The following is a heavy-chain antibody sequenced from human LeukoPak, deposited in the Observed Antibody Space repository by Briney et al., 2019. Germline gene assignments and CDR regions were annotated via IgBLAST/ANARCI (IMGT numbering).Heavy chain of an antibody. J-gene: IGHJ3*02. CDR3: ARAWTTYYYDSSGYGNDAFDI. V-gene: IGHV6-1*01. CDR1: GDSVSSNSAA. Sequence: SQTLSLTCAISGDSVSSNSAAWNWIRQSPSRGLEWLGRTYYRSKWYNDYAVSVKSRMTINPDTSKNQFSLQLNSVTPEDTAVYYCARAWTTYYYDSSGYGNDAFDIWGQGTMVTVSS. CDR2: TYYRSKWYN. D-gene: IGHD3-22*01.